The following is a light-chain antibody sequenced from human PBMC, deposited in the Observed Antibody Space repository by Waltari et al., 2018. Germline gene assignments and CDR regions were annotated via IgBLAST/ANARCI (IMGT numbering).Light chain of an antibody. J-gene: IGKJ2*01. Sequence: DIVMTQSPDSLAVSLGERATINSKSSQSVLYSSTNKNSLAWYQQKPGQPPKLLIYSASTRESGVPDRFSGSGSGTDFTLTITSLQAEDVAVYYCQQYYGAPYTFGQGTKLEIK. CDR2: SAS. CDR1: QSVLYSSTNKNS. V-gene: IGKV4-1*01. CDR3: QQYYGAPYT.